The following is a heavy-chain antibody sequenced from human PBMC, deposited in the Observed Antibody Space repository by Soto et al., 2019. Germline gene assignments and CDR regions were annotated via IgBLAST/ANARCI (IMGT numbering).Heavy chain of an antibody. Sequence: SVKVTCKASGGTFSSYAISSLRQAPVQGLEWMGGIIPIFGTANYAQKFQGRVTITADKSTSTAYMELSSLRSEDTAVYYCARDRSGVAVAGSGPFQHWGQGTLVTVSS. CDR2: IIPIFGTA. J-gene: IGHJ1*01. D-gene: IGHD6-19*01. CDR1: GGTFSSYA. CDR3: ARDRSGVAVAGSGPFQH. V-gene: IGHV1-69*06.